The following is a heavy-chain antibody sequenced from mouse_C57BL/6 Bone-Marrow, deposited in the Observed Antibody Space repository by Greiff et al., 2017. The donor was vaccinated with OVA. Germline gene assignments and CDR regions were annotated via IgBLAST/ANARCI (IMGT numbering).Heavy chain of an antibody. CDR2: IDPSDSYT. Sequence: QVQLQQPGAELVMPGASVKLSCKASGYTFTSYWMHWVKQRPGQGLEWIGEIDPSDSYTNYNQKFKGKSTLTVDKSSSTAYMQLSSLTSEDSAVYYGAGGKKNYGSSLYYFDYWGQGTTLTVSS. D-gene: IGHD1-1*01. CDR3: AGGKKNYGSSLYYFDY. CDR1: GYTFTSYW. J-gene: IGHJ2*01. V-gene: IGHV1-69*01.